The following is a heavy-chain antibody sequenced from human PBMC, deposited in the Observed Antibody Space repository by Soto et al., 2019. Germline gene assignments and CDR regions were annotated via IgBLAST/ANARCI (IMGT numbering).Heavy chain of an antibody. V-gene: IGHV3-30*19. CDR3: AREGGDWSPIDY. Sequence: QVQLVESGGGVVQPGRSLRLSCAASGFTFSSYGMHWVRQAPGKGLEWVAVIWYDGSNKYYADSVKGRFTISRDNSKNTLYLQMNSLRAEDTAVYYCAREGGDWSPIDYWGQGTLVTVSS. CDR1: GFTFSSYG. D-gene: IGHD2-21*02. J-gene: IGHJ4*02. CDR2: IWYDGSNK.